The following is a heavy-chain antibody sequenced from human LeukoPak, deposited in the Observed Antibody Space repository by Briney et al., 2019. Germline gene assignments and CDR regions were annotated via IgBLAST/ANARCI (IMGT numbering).Heavy chain of an antibody. V-gene: IGHV4-39*07. D-gene: IGHD2-2*01. CDR1: GGSISSSSYY. CDR2: IYYSGST. Sequence: SETLSLTCTVSGGSISSSSYYWGWIRQPPGKGLEWIGSIYYSGSTYYNPSLKSRVTISVDTSKNQFSLKLSSVTAADTAVYYCARGGGGDIVVVPAAKYDYWGQGTLVTVSS. J-gene: IGHJ4*02. CDR3: ARGGGGDIVVVPAAKYDY.